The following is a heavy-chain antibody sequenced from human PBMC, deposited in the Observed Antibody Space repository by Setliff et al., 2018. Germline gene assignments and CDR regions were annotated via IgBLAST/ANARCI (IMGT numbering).Heavy chain of an antibody. D-gene: IGHD3-3*01. CDR3: ATPAGFLEWLWPYHY. CDR1: GYTLTELS. J-gene: IGHJ4*02. CDR2: SDPEDGET. V-gene: IGHV1-24*01. Sequence: GASVKVSCKVSGYTLTELSMHWVRQAPGKGLEWMGGSDPEDGETIYAQKFQGRVTMTEDTSTDTAYMELSSLRSEDTAVYYCATPAGFLEWLWPYHYWGQGTLVTVSS.